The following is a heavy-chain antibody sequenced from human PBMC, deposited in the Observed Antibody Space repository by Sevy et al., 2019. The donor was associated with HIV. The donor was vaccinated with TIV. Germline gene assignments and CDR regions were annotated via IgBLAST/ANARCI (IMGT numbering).Heavy chain of an antibody. Sequence: ASVKVSCKASGYTFTSYGISWVRQAPGQGLEWMGWISAYNGNTNYAQKLQGRVTMTTEQSTSTAYMGLRSLRSDDTAVYYCARDSGSSPFDYWGQGTLVTVSS. CDR1: GYTFTSYG. J-gene: IGHJ4*02. V-gene: IGHV1-18*01. CDR3: ARDSGSSPFDY. CDR2: ISAYNGNT. D-gene: IGHD1-26*01.